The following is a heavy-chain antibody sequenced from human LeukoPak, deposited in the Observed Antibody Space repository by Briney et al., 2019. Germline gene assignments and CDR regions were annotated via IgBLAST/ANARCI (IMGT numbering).Heavy chain of an antibody. CDR3: ARHPVDIVASSYFDY. D-gene: IGHD5-12*01. V-gene: IGHV4-39*01. CDR2: IYYSGST. Sequence: SETLSLTCTVSGGSISSSSYYWGWIRQPPGKGLEWIGSIYYSGSTYYNPSLKSRVTISVDTSKNQFSLKLSSVTAADTAVYYCARHPVDIVASSYFDYWGQGTLVTVSS. CDR1: GGSISSSSYY. J-gene: IGHJ4*02.